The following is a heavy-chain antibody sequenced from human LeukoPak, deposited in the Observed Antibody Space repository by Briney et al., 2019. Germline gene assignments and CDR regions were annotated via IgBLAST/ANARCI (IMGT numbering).Heavy chain of an antibody. D-gene: IGHD6-19*01. J-gene: IGHJ6*03. Sequence: GASVNVSYKPSGYTFTGYYIHWVRQAPGQGLESMGWINPNSGGTNYAQKFQGRVSMTRETSISTAYMERSRVGSDDTAVYYCARDLYQWLPSTRPRDYYYYMDVWGEGTTVTVSS. CDR3: ARDLYQWLPSTRPRDYYYYMDV. CDR2: INPNSGGT. CDR1: GYTFTGYY. V-gene: IGHV1-2*02.